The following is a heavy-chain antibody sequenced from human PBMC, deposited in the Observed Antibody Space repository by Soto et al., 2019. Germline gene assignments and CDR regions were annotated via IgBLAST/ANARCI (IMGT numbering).Heavy chain of an antibody. J-gene: IGHJ3*02. V-gene: IGHV1-18*01. CDR1: GYTFTSYG. CDR3: ARNFVVITPDDAFDI. Sequence: GASVKVSCKASGYTFTSYGISWVRQAPGQGLEWMGWISAYNGNTNYAQKLQGRVTMTTDTSTSTAYMELRSLRSDDTAVYYCARNFVVITPDDAFDIWGQGTMVTVSS. D-gene: IGHD3-22*01. CDR2: ISAYNGNT.